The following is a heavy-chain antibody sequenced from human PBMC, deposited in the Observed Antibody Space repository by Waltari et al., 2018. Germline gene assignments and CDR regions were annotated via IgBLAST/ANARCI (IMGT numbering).Heavy chain of an antibody. CDR1: GYSISSGYY. J-gene: IGHJ6*02. Sequence: QVQLQESGPGLVKPSETLSLTCAVSGYSISSGYYWGWIRQPPGKGLEWIGSIYHSGSTYYNPSLKSRVTISVDTSKNQFSLKLSSVTAADTAVYYCARHMDNWNLFYYGMDVWGQGTTVTVSS. CDR3: ARHMDNWNLFYYGMDV. V-gene: IGHV4-38-2*01. CDR2: IYHSGST. D-gene: IGHD1-20*01.